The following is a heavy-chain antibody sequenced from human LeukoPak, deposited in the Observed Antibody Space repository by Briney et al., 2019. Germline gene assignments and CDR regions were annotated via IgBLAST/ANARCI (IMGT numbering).Heavy chain of an antibody. CDR3: AKDSPPAGRGFGPRPLDI. J-gene: IGHJ3*02. CDR1: GFTFSSYW. D-gene: IGHD3-10*01. V-gene: IGHV3-7*03. Sequence: PGGSLRLSCAASGFTFSSYWMSWVRQAPGKGLEWVANIKEDGSEKYYVDSVKGRFTISRDNSKNTLYLQMNSLRAEDTAVYYCAKDSPPAGRGFGPRPLDIWGQGTMVTVSS. CDR2: IKEDGSEK.